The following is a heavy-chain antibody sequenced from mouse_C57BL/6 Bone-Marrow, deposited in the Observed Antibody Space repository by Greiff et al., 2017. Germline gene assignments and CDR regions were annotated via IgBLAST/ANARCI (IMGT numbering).Heavy chain of an antibody. Sequence: VQLQQPGAELVKPGASVKLSCKASGYTFTSYWMQWVKQRPGQGLVWIGGIDPSDSYTNYNQKFKGKATLTVDTSSSTAYMQLSSLTSEDSAVYYCARSDYLYAMDYWGQGTSVTVSS. V-gene: IGHV1-50*01. J-gene: IGHJ4*01. D-gene: IGHD2-4*01. CDR2: IDPSDSYT. CDR1: GYTFTSYW. CDR3: ARSDYLYAMDY.